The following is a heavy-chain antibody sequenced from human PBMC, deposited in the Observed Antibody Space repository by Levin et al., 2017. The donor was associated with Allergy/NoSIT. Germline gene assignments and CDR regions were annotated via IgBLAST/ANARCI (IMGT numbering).Heavy chain of an antibody. CDR2: INSDGSST. Sequence: PGGSLRLSCAASGFTFSNYWMHWVRQAPGKGLVWVSHINSDGSSTTYADSVKGRFTISRDNAKNTLYLQMNSLRAEDTAVYYCARDQILVANIYANGPPYHYGMDVWGQGTTVTVSS. D-gene: IGHD2-8*01. V-gene: IGHV3-74*01. J-gene: IGHJ6*02. CDR1: GFTFSNYW. CDR3: ARDQILVANIYANGPPYHYGMDV.